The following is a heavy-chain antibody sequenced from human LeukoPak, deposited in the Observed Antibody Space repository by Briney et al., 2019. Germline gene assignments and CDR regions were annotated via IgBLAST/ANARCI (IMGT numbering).Heavy chain of an antibody. J-gene: IGHJ4*02. V-gene: IGHV3-43*01. D-gene: IGHD5-24*01. Sequence: GRSLRLSCVASGFTFDDCGMHWVRQAPGKGLEWVCLITWDGRDTCYGDYVKGRFIISRDNSKNSLYLQMNSLRTEDTAFYYCAKAPTGRWLQLIIDSWGQGALVTASS. CDR3: AKAPTGRWLQLIIDS. CDR1: GFTFDDCG. CDR2: ITWDGRDT.